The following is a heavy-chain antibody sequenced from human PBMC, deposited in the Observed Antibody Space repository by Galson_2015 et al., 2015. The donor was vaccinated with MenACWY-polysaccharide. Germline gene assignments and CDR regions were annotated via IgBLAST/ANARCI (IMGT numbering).Heavy chain of an antibody. CDR1: GYTFSRYP. CDR3: ARHVIGGGYFDY. Sequence: SVKVSCKASGYTFSRYPLHWVRRAPGQRFEWMGWITGGNGDTKYSEKLQGRVSITKDTSANTVYMELSSLTYEDTAVVYCARHVIGGGYFDYWGQGTLVTVSS. D-gene: IGHD2/OR15-2a*01. V-gene: IGHV1-3*01. CDR2: ITGGNGDT. J-gene: IGHJ4*02.